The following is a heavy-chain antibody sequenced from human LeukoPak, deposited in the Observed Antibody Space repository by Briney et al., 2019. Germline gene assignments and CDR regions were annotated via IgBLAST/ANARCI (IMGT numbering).Heavy chain of an antibody. CDR1: GFTFSNYW. V-gene: IGHV3-7*01. CDR2: MKPDGSEK. J-gene: IGHJ4*02. D-gene: IGHD2-15*01. CDR3: ARDLSGPSVY. Sequence: QAGGSLRLSCAASGFTFSNYWLSWVRQPPGKALEWVANMKPDGSEKYYVDSVKGRFTISRDNAKNSLYLQMNSLRAEDTAIYYCARDLSGPSVYWGQGTLVTVSS.